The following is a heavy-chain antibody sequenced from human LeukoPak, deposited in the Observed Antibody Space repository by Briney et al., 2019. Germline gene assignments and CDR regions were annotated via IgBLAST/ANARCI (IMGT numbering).Heavy chain of an antibody. V-gene: IGHV3-23*01. CDR1: GFTFRGYA. CDR2: ISGSGGST. CDR3: AKPLGYNWGSPFDY. D-gene: IGHD7-27*01. Sequence: PGGSLRLSCAASGFTFRGYAMSWVRQAPGKGLEWVSAISGSGGSTYYADSVKGRFTISRDNSKNTLYLQMNSLRAEDTAVYYCAKPLGYNWGSPFDYWGQGTLVTVSS. J-gene: IGHJ4*02.